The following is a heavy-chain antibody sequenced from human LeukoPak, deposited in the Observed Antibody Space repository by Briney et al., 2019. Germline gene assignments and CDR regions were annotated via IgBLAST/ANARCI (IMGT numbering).Heavy chain of an antibody. J-gene: IGHJ4*02. CDR3: ARSRGPGNHYFDY. CDR2: SSDTT. V-gene: IGHV3-23*01. CDR1: GFTFSSYA. Sequence: GGSLRLSCAASGFTFSSYAMSWVSQAPREGLEWVSTSSDTTYYTDSVKGRFTISRDTSKNTLYLQMNSLGAADTAVYYCARSRGPGNHYFDYWGQGALVTVSS. D-gene: IGHD4-23*01.